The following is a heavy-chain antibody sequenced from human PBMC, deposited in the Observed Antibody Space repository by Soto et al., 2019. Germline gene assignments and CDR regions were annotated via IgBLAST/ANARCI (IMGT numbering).Heavy chain of an antibody. V-gene: IGHV1-2*02. CDR2: INPNSGGT. D-gene: IGHD4-17*01. CDR1: GYTFTGYY. J-gene: IGHJ5*02. CDR3: ARDGTTVTPNWFDP. Sequence: ASVKVSCKASGYTFTGYYMHWVRQAPGQGLEWMGWINPNSGGTNYAQKFQGRVTMTRDTSISTAYMELSRLRSDDTAVYYCARDGTTVTPNWFDPWGQGPLVTVSS.